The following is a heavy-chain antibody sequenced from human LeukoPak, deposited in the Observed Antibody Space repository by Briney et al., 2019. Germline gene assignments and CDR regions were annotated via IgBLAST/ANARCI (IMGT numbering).Heavy chain of an antibody. Sequence: SETLSLTCTVSGGSISRYYWSWIRQPPGKGLKWIGYIYYSGSTNYNPSLKSRVTISVDTSKNQFSLKLSSVTAADTAVYYCARGIAARLVYWGQGTLVTVSS. CDR1: GGSISRYY. V-gene: IGHV4-59*01. CDR3: ARGIAARLVY. J-gene: IGHJ4*02. D-gene: IGHD6-6*01. CDR2: IYYSGST.